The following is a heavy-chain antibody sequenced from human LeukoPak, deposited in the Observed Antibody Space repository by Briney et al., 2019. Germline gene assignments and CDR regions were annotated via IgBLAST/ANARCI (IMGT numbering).Heavy chain of an antibody. J-gene: IGHJ4*02. CDR3: AIQGGYSYGSRPRELHYYFDY. CDR1: GYTFTGYY. Sequence: GASVKVSCKASGYTFTGYYMHWVRQAPGQGLEWMGWINPNSDGTNYAQKFQGRVTITRDTSIRTAYMELSRLRSDDTAVYYCAIQGGYSYGSRPRELHYYFDYWGRGTLVTVSS. D-gene: IGHD5-18*01. CDR2: INPNSDGT. V-gene: IGHV1-2*02.